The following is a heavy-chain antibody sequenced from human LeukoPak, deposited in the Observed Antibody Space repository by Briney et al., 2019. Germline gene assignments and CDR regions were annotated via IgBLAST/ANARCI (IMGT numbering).Heavy chain of an antibody. V-gene: IGHV1-18*01. Sequence: ASVKVSCKASGYTFTTYGISWVRQAPGQGLEWIGWISAYNGNTNYAQKVQGRVTMTTDTSTSTAYMELRSLTSDDTAVYYCARDSIAVRPGWFDPWGQGTLVTVSS. CDR1: GYTFTTYG. J-gene: IGHJ5*02. D-gene: IGHD6-6*01. CDR2: ISAYNGNT. CDR3: ARDSIAVRPGWFDP.